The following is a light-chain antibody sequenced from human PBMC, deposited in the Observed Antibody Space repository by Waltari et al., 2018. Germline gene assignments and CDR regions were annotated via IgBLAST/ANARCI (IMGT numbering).Light chain of an antibody. CDR1: SSDVGAYNF. CDR2: EVS. Sequence: QSALTQPASVSGSPGQSITISCTGTSSDVGAYNFVSWYQQHPGKAPKLMIHEVSNRPSGVSNLFSGSKSGNTASLTISALQAEDEADYHCSSYTRSDTYVFGAGTKVTVL. V-gene: IGLV2-14*01. CDR3: SSYTRSDTYV. J-gene: IGLJ1*01.